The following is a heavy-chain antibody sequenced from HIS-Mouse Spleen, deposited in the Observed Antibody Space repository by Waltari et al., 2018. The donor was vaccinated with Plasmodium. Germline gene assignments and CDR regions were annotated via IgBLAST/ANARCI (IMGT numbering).Heavy chain of an antibody. CDR1: GYTFTGYY. D-gene: IGHD6-13*01. V-gene: IGHV1-2*02. J-gene: IGHJ4*02. CDR2: ITPTNVGT. Sequence: QVQLVQSGAEVKKPGASVKVSCKASGYTFTGYYMHWVRQAPGQGLEWRGWITPTNVGTNYARKFQARGPMTRDTSISTASMELSRLRSDDTAVYYCARDLAAAGHFDYWGQGTLVTVSS. CDR3: ARDLAAAGHFDY.